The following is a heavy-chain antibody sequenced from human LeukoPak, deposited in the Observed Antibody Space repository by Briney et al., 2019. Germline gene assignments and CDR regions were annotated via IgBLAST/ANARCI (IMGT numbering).Heavy chain of an antibody. CDR1: GFTFSSYE. D-gene: IGHD3-22*01. CDR2: ISSSGSII. V-gene: IGHV3-48*03. Sequence: GGSLRLSCAASGFTFSSYEMNWVRQAPGKGLEWVSYISSSGSIIYYADSVRGRFTISRDNAKNSLYLQLNSLRAEDTAVYYCARDPRVYYHDTSGYLDWGQGTLVTVSS. J-gene: IGHJ4*02. CDR3: ARDPRVYYHDTSGYLD.